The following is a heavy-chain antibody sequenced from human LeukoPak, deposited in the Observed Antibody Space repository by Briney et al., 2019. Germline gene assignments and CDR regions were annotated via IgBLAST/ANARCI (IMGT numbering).Heavy chain of an antibody. D-gene: IGHD3-22*01. Sequence: TSETLSLTCTVSGGSITSYYWSWIRQPAGKGLEWIGRIYTSGNTNYSPSLKSRVTMSVDTSKSQFSLKLSSVTAADTAMYYCAGHYYYDTTGSDYWGQGTLVTVSS. J-gene: IGHJ4*02. CDR3: AGHYYYDTTGSDY. CDR1: GGSITSYY. CDR2: IYTSGNT. V-gene: IGHV4-4*07.